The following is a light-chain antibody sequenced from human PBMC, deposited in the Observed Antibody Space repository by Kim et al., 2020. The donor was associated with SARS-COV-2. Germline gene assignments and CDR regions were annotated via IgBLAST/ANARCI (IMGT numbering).Light chain of an antibody. J-gene: IGKJ1*01. CDR2: AAS. V-gene: IGKV3-15*01. CDR1: QNIKSN. CDR3: QQYNDWPRT. Sequence: EIVMTQSPATLSVSPGDRATLSCRASQNIKSNLAWYQHKPGQAPRLVIRAASTRASGIPARFSGSGSGTDFTLTISSLQSEDFAIYYCQQYNDWPRTFGLGTKVDIK.